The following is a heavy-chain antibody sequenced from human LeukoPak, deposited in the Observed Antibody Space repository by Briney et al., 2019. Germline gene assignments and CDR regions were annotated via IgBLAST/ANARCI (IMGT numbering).Heavy chain of an antibody. Sequence: ASVKVSCKASGYTFTSYYMHWVRQAPGQGLEWMGIINPSGGSTSYAQKFQGRVTMTRDTSTSIVYMELSSLRSEDTAVYYCARRGAVTGTFDYWGQGTLVTVSS. V-gene: IGHV1-46*01. D-gene: IGHD6-19*01. CDR3: ARRGAVTGTFDY. CDR2: INPSGGST. J-gene: IGHJ4*02. CDR1: GYTFTSYY.